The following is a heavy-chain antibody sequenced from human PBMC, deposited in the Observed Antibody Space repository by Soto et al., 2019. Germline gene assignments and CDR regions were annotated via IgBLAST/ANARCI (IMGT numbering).Heavy chain of an antibody. V-gene: IGHV6-1*01. D-gene: IGHD3-22*01. CDR2: TYYRAKWYN. CDR3: ATETSYYDSSFNWFDP. J-gene: IGHJ5*02. CDR1: GDSVSSNSAA. Sequence: PSQTLSLTCAISGDSVSSNSAAWDWIRQSRSRGLEWLGRTYYRAKWYNDYAVSVKSRITINPDTSKNQFSRQLNSVTPEDTAVYYCATETSYYDSSFNWFDPWGQGTLVTVSS.